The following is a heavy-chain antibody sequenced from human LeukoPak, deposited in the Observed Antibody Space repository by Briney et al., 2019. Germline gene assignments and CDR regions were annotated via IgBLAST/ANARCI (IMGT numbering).Heavy chain of an antibody. D-gene: IGHD5-18*01. CDR3: ARDSGYSYGYEFDY. CDR1: GYTFTSYD. CDR2: MNPNSGNT. V-gene: IGHV1-8*03. Sequence: ASVKVSCKASGYTFTSYDINWVRQATGQGLEWMGWMNPNSGNTGYAQKFQGRVTITRNTSISTAYMELSSLRSEDTAVYYCARDSGYSYGYEFDYWGQGTLVTVSS. J-gene: IGHJ4*02.